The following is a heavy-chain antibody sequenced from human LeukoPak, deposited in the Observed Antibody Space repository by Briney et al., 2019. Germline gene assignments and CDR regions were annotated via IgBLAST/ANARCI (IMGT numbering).Heavy chain of an antibody. D-gene: IGHD2-15*01. CDR3: SRGTGYCSGGSCYSGIVY. CDR1: GFTFSSYA. J-gene: IGHJ4*02. V-gene: IGHV3-64*01. Sequence: GGALRLSCAASGFTFSSYAMHWVRQALGKGLEYVSPIISNGGSTYYANSVKGRFTISTDNSKNTLYLQMGSLRAADMAVYYCSRGTGYCSGGSCYSGIVYWGQGNLVTVSS. CDR2: IISNGGST.